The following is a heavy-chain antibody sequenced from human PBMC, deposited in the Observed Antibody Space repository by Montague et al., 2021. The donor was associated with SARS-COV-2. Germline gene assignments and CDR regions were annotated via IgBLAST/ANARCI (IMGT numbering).Heavy chain of an antibody. CDR3: ASPTYYHDSSGSDAFDI. J-gene: IGHJ3*02. Sequence: SETLSLTCTVSGGSISSSSYYWGWIRQPPGKGLEWIGSIYYSGSTYYNPSLKSRVTISGDTSKNQFSLKLSSVTAADTAVYYCASPTYYHDSSGSDAFDIWGQGTMVTVSS. D-gene: IGHD3-22*01. CDR1: GGSISSSSYY. CDR2: IYYSGST. V-gene: IGHV4-39*01.